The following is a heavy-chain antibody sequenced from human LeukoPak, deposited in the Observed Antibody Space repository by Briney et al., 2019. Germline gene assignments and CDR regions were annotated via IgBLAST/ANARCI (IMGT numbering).Heavy chain of an antibody. CDR2: IYYSGST. V-gene: IGHV4-39*01. J-gene: IGHJ4*02. CDR3: ATSYGSGSYYNILPDY. Sequence: PSETLSLTRTVSGGSICSSSYYSGWIRQPPGKGLEWLGRIYYSGSTYYNPSVKSRVSISVDTSKNQFSLKLSSVTAADTAVYYCATSYGSGSYYNILPDYWGQGTLVTVSS. CDR1: GGSICSSSYY. D-gene: IGHD3-10*01.